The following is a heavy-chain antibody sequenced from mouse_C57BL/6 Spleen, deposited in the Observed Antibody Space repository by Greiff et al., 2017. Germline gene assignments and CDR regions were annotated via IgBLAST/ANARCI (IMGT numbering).Heavy chain of an antibody. Sequence: VMLVESGGGLVKPGGSLKLSCAASGFTFSSYAMSWVRQTPEKRLEWVATISDGGSYTYYPDNVKGRFTISRDNAKNNLYLQMSHLKSEDTAMYYCARDPRTAQAPWFAYWGQGTLVTVSA. V-gene: IGHV5-4*01. CDR2: ISDGGSYT. J-gene: IGHJ3*01. CDR3: ARDPRTAQAPWFAY. D-gene: IGHD3-2*02. CDR1: GFTFSSYA.